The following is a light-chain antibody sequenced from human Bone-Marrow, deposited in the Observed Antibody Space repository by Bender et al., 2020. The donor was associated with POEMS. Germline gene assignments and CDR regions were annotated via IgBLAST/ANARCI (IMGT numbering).Light chain of an antibody. CDR2: RND. CDR3: SAWNSSLGVWR. V-gene: IGLV10-54*04. CDR1: SDNVGDQG. Sequence: QAGLTQPPSVSKGLRQTATLTCTGNSDNVGDQGVAWLQQHQGHPPKLLSYRNDNRPSGISERFSASRSGDKASLTITGLQPDDEADYYCSAWNSSLGVWRFGGGTKLTVL. J-gene: IGLJ3*02.